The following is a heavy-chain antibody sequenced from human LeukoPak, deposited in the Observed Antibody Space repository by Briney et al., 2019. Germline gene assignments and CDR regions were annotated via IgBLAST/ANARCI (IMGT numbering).Heavy chain of an antibody. CDR2: ISGNSRYI. D-gene: IGHD6-13*01. V-gene: IGHV3-21*06. CDR3: ARVAEAAAFDS. J-gene: IGHJ4*02. CDR1: EFTFSSYS. Sequence: GGSLRLSCAASEFTFSSYSMTWVRQAPGKGLEWVSSISGNSRYIYYADSMRGRFTISRDNAKNSLYLQMSSLKPEDTAVYYCARVAEAAAFDSWGQGTLVTVSS.